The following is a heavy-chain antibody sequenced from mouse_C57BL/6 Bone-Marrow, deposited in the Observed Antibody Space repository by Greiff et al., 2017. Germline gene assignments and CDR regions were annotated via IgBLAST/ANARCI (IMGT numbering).Heavy chain of an antibody. J-gene: IGHJ4*01. Sequence: VQLQQPGTELVKPGASVKLSCKASGYTFTSYWMHWVKQRPGQGLEWIGKINPSNGGTNYNEKFKSKATLTVDKSSSTAYMQLSSLTSEDSAVYDCARSRDGYYLSYAMDYWGQGTSATVSS. CDR3: ARSRDGYYLSYAMDY. CDR1: GYTFTSYW. CDR2: INPSNGGT. V-gene: IGHV1-53*01. D-gene: IGHD2-3*01.